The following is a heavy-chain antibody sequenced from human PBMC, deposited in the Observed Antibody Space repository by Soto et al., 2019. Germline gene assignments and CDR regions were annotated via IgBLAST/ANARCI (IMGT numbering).Heavy chain of an antibody. CDR2: IHYSGTT. CDR1: GGSISSDAYY. V-gene: IGHV4-39*01. CDR3: ARLVPGGTAMINYFDY. D-gene: IGHD5-18*01. Sequence: SETLSLTCTVSGGSISSDAYYWGWVRQPPGKGLEWIGSIHYSGTTYYNPSLRSRVTISVDTSNNQFSLKVSSVTAADTAVYYCARLVPGGTAMINYFDYWGQGTLVTVSS. J-gene: IGHJ4*02.